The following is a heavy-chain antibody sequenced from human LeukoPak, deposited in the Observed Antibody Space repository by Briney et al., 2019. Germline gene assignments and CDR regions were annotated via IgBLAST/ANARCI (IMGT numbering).Heavy chain of an antibody. V-gene: IGHV3-30*02. Sequence: GGSPRLSCAASGFTFSSYGMHWVRQAPGKGLEWVAFIRYDGSNKYYADSVKGRFTISRDNSKNTLYLQMNSLRAEDTAVYYCAKDLMVRGVTLDYWGQGTLVTVSS. CDR2: IRYDGSNK. CDR1: GFTFSSYG. D-gene: IGHD3-10*01. CDR3: AKDLMVRGVTLDY. J-gene: IGHJ4*02.